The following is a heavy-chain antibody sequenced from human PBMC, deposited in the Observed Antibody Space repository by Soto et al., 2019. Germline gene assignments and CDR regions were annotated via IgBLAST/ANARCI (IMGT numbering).Heavy chain of an antibody. V-gene: IGHV3-20*04. Sequence: PGGSLSLSCAASGFTFDDYGMSWVRQSPGKGLEWVSGINWNGGRAGYADSVKGRFTISRDNAKNSLHLQMNSLRAEDTALYYCVRDTYDSGPLWGQGTLVTVSS. CDR1: GFTFDDYG. CDR2: INWNGGRA. J-gene: IGHJ4*02. D-gene: IGHD3-9*01. CDR3: VRDTYDSGPL.